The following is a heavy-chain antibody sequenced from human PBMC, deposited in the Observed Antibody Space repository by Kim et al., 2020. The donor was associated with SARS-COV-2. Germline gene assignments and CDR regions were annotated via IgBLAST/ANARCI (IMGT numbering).Heavy chain of an antibody. CDR1: GGSISSSSYY. CDR3: ARHGSWRELSQFDY. CDR2: IYYSGST. D-gene: IGHD1-26*01. V-gene: IGHV4-39*01. J-gene: IGHJ4*02. Sequence: SETLSLTCTVSGGSISSSSYYWGWIRQPPGKGLEWIGSIYYSGSTYYNPSLKTRVTISVDTSKNQFSLKLSSVTAADTAVYYCARHGSWRELSQFDYWGQGTLVTVSS.